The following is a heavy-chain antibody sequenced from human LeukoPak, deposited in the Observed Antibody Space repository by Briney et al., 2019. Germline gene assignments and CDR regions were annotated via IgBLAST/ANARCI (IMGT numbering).Heavy chain of an antibody. D-gene: IGHD5-12*01. CDR2: IYSGGST. CDR3: ARNRLPYSGYPSYFDY. V-gene: IGHV3-66*01. CDR1: GFTVSSNY. J-gene: IGHJ4*02. Sequence: QSGGSLRLSCAASGFTVSSNYMSWVRQAPGKGLEWVSVIYSGGSTYYADSVKGRFTISRDNSKNTLYLQMNSLRAEDTAVYYCARNRLPYSGYPSYFDYWGQGTLVTVSS.